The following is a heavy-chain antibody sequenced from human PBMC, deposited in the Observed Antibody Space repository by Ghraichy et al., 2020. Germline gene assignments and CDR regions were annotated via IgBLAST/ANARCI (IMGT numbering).Heavy chain of an antibody. V-gene: IGHV3-30*18. Sequence: GGSLRLSCAASGFTFSSYGMHWVRQAPGKGLEWVAVISYDGSNKYYADSVKGRFTISRDNSKNTLYLQMNSLRAEDTAVYYCAKGGYSSRYFDYRGQGTLVTVSS. D-gene: IGHD6-13*01. CDR3: AKGGYSSRYFDY. CDR2: ISYDGSNK. J-gene: IGHJ4*02. CDR1: GFTFSSYG.